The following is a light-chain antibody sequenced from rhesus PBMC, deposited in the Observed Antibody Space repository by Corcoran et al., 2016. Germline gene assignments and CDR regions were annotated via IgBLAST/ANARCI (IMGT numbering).Light chain of an antibody. CDR3: QHYYDNPLT. J-gene: IGKJ4*01. Sequence: DIQMTQSPSALSASVGDRVTISCRASQNIYSNLAWYQQKPGKTPTLLIYAASSLQPGIPSRFSGSGSGTDFTLTISSLQPEDSAAYYCQHYYDNPLTFGGGTKVEIK. V-gene: IGKV1S12*01. CDR1: QNIYSN. CDR2: AAS.